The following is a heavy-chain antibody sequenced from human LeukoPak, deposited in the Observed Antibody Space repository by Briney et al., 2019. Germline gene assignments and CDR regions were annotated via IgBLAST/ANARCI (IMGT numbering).Heavy chain of an antibody. Sequence: ASVKVSCKASGYTFTSYGISWVRQAPGQGLEWMGWISAYNGNTNYAQKLQGRVTMTTDTSTSTAYMELRSLRSDDTPVHHCARASVAAAEAWFDPWGPGTLVTVSS. V-gene: IGHV1-18*01. CDR3: ARASVAAAEAWFDP. CDR1: GYTFTSYG. J-gene: IGHJ5*02. CDR2: ISAYNGNT. D-gene: IGHD6-13*01.